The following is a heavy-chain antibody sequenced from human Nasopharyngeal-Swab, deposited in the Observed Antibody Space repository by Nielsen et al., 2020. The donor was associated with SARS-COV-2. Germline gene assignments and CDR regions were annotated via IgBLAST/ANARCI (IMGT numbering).Heavy chain of an antibody. CDR3: AKDQGSSSLDY. CDR1: GFTFSSYG. CDR2: ISYDGSNK. J-gene: IGHJ4*02. Sequence: LKISCAASGFTFSSYGMHWVRQAPGKGLEWVAVISYDGSNKYYADSVKGRFTISRDNSKNTLYLQMNSLRAEDTAVYYCAKDQGSSSLDYWGQGTLVTVSS. V-gene: IGHV3-30*18. D-gene: IGHD6-6*01.